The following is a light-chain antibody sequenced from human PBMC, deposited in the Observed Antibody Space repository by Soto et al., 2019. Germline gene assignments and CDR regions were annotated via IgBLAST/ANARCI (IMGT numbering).Light chain of an antibody. V-gene: IGKV3-11*01. J-gene: IGKJ4*01. CDR1: QSVSSY. Sequence: EIVLTQSPATLSLSPGERATLSCRASQSVSSYLAWYQQKPGQAPRLLIYDASNRATGIPARFSGSGSGTDITITLSRLEPEDFAVYYCQQRRNWLTFGGGTKVEIK. CDR2: DAS. CDR3: QQRRNWLT.